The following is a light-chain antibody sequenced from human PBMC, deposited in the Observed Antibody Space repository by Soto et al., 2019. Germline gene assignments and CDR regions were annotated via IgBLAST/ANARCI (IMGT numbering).Light chain of an antibody. CDR3: QSHDTTNVV. J-gene: IGLJ3*02. Sequence: NFMLTQPHSVSESPGKTVTISCTGSSGSIASNYVQWYQQSPGSAPTTVIYEDNKRPSGVPDRFSGSVDTSSNSASLIISGLKTEDEADYYCQSHDTTNVVFGRGTKLTVL. CDR1: SGSIASNY. CDR2: EDN. V-gene: IGLV6-57*02.